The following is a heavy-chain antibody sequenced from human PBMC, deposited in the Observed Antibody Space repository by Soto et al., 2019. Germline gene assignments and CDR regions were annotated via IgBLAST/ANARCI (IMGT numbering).Heavy chain of an antibody. CDR3: ARVWYDGNSGAFDI. Sequence: QGQLVQSVGEVKKPGASLKVSCKASGYNFILHGISWVRQAPGQGLEWMGWISAYNGNTNYAQNCQDRVTMTTDPSTSTVNMELRSLRSDDTAVYYCARVWYDGNSGAFDIWGQGTKVTVSS. D-gene: IGHD3-10*01. V-gene: IGHV1-18*01. CDR2: ISAYNGNT. CDR1: GYNFILHG. J-gene: IGHJ3*02.